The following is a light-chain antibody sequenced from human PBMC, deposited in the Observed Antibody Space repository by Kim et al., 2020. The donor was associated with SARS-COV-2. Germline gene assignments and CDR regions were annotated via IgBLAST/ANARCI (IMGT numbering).Light chain of an antibody. Sequence: SASVGDRVTSTCRASQDIGSDLGWYQNMPGKAPRLLIYSASSLQSGVPTRFSGSGSGTDFTLTISGLQPEDFTTYYCLQDYDYPYTFGQGTKLEI. CDR2: SAS. J-gene: IGKJ2*01. CDR1: QDIGSD. V-gene: IGKV1-6*01. CDR3: LQDYDYPYT.